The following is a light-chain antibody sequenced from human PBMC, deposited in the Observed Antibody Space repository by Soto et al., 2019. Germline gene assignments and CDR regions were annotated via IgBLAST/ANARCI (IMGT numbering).Light chain of an antibody. Sequence: DIQMTQSPSSLSASVGDRVTITCRATQVITNFLAWYQQKPGKVPRLLIYSASTLQSGVPSRFSGSGSGTDFTLTISSLQPEDSASYFCQQSYSTLWTFGQGTKVDIK. V-gene: IGKV1-27*01. CDR1: QVITNF. CDR2: SAS. J-gene: IGKJ1*01. CDR3: QQSYSTLWT.